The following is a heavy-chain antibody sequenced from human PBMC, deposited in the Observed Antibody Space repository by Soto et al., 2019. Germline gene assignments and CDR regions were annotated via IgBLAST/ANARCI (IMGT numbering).Heavy chain of an antibody. CDR2: ISSSGSTI. D-gene: IGHD2-2*01. CDR1: GFTFSDYY. J-gene: IGHJ4*02. V-gene: IGHV3-11*01. Sequence: QVQLVESGGGLVKPGGSLRLSCAASGFTFSDYYMSCIRQAPGKGLEWVSYISSSGSTIYYADSVKGRFTISRDNAKNSLYLQMNSLRAGDTAVYYCARDSVVVPAAMRGLWGQGTLVTVSS. CDR3: ARDSVVVPAAMRGL.